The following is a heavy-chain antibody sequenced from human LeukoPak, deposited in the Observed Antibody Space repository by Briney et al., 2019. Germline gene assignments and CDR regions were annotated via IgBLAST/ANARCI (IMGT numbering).Heavy chain of an antibody. D-gene: IGHD3-10*01. J-gene: IGHJ5*02. CDR3: ARTYYYASGSFDP. V-gene: IGHV4-39*07. CDR1: GGSISSSSYY. CDR2: IYYSGST. Sequence: SETLSLTCTVSGGSISSSSYYWGWIRQPPGKGLEWIGSIYYSGSTYYNPSLKSRVTISVDTSKNQFSLKLSSVTAADTAVYYCARTYYYASGSFDPWGQGTLVTVSS.